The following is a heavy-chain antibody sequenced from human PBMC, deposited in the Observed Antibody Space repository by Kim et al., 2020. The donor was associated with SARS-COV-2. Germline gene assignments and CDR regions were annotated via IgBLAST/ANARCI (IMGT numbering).Heavy chain of an antibody. Sequence: GGSLRLSCAASGFIFSDYAMHWVRQAPGKGLEWVAVIWYDGSNKYYVDSVKGRFTITRDNSKNTVYLQMNSLRAEDSGVYYCTRDDTVTGLVFDYWGLGTRVTVSS. CDR3: TRDDTVTGLVFDY. V-gene: IGHV3-33*01. D-gene: IGHD4-17*01. CDR1: GFIFSDYA. CDR2: IWYDGSNK. J-gene: IGHJ4*02.